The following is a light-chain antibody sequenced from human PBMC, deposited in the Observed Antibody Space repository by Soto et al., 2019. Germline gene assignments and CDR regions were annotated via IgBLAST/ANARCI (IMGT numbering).Light chain of an antibody. CDR1: SANIGAGYD. CDR2: GNS. CDR3: QSYDSSLSGSGV. Sequence: QSVLTQPPSVSGARGQRVTISCTGSSANIGAGYDVHWYQQLPGTAPKLLIYGNSNRPSGVPDRFSGSKSGTSASLAITGLKDEDEADYYCQSYDSSLSGSGVFGGGTKLNVL. J-gene: IGLJ3*02. V-gene: IGLV1-40*01.